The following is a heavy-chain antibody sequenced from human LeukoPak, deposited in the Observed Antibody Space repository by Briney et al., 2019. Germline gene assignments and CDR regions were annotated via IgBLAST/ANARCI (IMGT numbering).Heavy chain of an antibody. V-gene: IGHV1-18*01. CDR1: GYTFTSYG. D-gene: IGHD1-7*01. Sequence: ASVKVSCKASGYTFTSYGISWVRQAPGQGLEWMGWISAYNGNTNYAQKLQGRVTVATDTSTSTAYMELRSLRSDDTAVYYCAREGGQTGTTGYYYYMDVWGKGTTVTVSS. J-gene: IGHJ6*03. CDR3: AREGGQTGTTGYYYYMDV. CDR2: ISAYNGNT.